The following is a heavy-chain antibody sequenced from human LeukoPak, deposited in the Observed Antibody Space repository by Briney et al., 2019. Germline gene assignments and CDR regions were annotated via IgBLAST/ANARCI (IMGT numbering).Heavy chain of an antibody. J-gene: IGHJ4*02. D-gene: IGHD1-26*01. CDR2: IYSVGST. Sequence: GGSLRLSCAASGFTVSSNYMSWVRQAPGKGLEWVSVIYSVGSTYYADSVEGRFTISRDNSKNTLYLQMNSPRAEDTAVYYCARDGSGSPRGWGQGTLVTVSS. CDR3: ARDGSGSPRG. V-gene: IGHV3-53*01. CDR1: GFTVSSNY.